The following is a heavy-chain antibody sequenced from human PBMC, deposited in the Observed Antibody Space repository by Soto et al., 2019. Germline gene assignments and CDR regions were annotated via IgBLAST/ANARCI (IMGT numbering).Heavy chain of an antibody. J-gene: IGHJ4*02. D-gene: IGHD1-26*01. V-gene: IGHV4-34*12. Sequence: QVQLQQWGAGLLKPSETLSLTCAVYGGSLSGYYWSWIRQPPGKALEWIGEFIHSGNSSYNPSLKSRVTISVDTSKNQLFLNLSSVTAADTAMYYCARHHVRGRTILGAGEFWGQGTLVTVSS. CDR1: GGSLSGYY. CDR2: FIHSGNS. CDR3: ARHHVRGRTILGAGEF.